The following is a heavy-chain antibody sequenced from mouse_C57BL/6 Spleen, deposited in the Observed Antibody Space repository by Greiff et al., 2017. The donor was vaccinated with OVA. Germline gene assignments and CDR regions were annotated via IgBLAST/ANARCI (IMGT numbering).Heavy chain of an antibody. CDR1: GYTFTSYW. CDR3: ARDDYDVRFAY. CDR2: IHPNSGST. D-gene: IGHD2-4*01. V-gene: IGHV1-64*01. Sequence: QVQLKQPGAELVKPGASVKLSCKASGYTFTSYWMHWVKQRPGQGLEWIGMIHPNSGSTNYNEKFKSKATLTVDKSSSTAYMQLSSLTSEDSAVYYCARDDYDVRFAYWGQGTLVTVSA. J-gene: IGHJ3*01.